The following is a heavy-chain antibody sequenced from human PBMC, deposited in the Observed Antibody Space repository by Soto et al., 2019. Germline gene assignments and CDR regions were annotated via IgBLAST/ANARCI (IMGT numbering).Heavy chain of an antibody. Sequence: QVQLQESGPGLVKPSETLSLTCTVSGGSISSYYWSWIRQPPGKGLEWIGYIYYSGSTNYNPSLKSRVTMSVDTSKNQFSLKLTSVTAADTAVYYCARHGGIGSTFDYWGQGTLVTVSS. CDR1: GGSISSYY. D-gene: IGHD3-16*01. J-gene: IGHJ4*02. V-gene: IGHV4-59*08. CDR2: IYYSGST. CDR3: ARHGGIGSTFDY.